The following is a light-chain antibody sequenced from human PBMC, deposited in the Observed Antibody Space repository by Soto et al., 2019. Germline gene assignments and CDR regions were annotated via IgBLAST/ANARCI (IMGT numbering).Light chain of an antibody. CDR1: QSVSNN. Sequence: ILMTQSPATLSVSRGERATLSCRASQSVSNNLAWYQQKPFQAPILLIYDASTWATGIPARFSGSGSGTEFTLTTRGLQSEDFAVYYCQQYNNWTPWTFGQGTKVEIK. CDR2: DAS. J-gene: IGKJ1*01. V-gene: IGKV3-15*01. CDR3: QQYNNWTPWT.